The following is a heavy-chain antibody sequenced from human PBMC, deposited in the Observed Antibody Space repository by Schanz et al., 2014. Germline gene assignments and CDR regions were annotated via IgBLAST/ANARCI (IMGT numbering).Heavy chain of an antibody. V-gene: IGHV1-18*04. CDR1: GYTFTSYY. CDR3: ARGPSTGAFDI. Sequence: QVQLVQSGAEVKKPGASVKVSCKASGYTFTSYYMHWVRQAPGQGLEWMGWISVYHGHTNYAEKVHGRVTMTTDTSTSTAYMELRSLISDDTAVYFCARGPSTGAFDIWGQGTMVTVSS. CDR2: ISVYHGHT. J-gene: IGHJ3*02.